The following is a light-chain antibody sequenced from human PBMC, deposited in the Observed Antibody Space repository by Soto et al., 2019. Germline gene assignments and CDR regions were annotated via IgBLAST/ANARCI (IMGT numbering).Light chain of an antibody. CDR1: QDIINH. CDR3: QNYHLALAT. CDR2: GAS. Sequence: DIQMTQSPSSLSASVGDTVTITCRASQDIINHLAWYQQRPGKVPNLLIYGASTLHSGVPSRFRGSGSGTHFTLTISSLQPEDVATYYCQNYHLALATLGQGTRLEIK. V-gene: IGKV1-27*01. J-gene: IGKJ5*01.